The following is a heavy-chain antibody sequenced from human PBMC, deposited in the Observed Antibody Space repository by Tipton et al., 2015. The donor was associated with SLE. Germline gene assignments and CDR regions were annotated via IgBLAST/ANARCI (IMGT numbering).Heavy chain of an antibody. CDR1: GGSISSHY. V-gene: IGHV4-59*11. J-gene: IGHJ4*02. Sequence: TLSLTCTVSGGSISSHYWSWIRQPPGKGLEWIGYIYYSGSTNYNPSLKSRVSISVDTSNNEFSLNLNSATAADTGVYYCARGVAFDSWGRGTLVTVSS. CDR2: IYYSGST. CDR3: ARGVAFDS.